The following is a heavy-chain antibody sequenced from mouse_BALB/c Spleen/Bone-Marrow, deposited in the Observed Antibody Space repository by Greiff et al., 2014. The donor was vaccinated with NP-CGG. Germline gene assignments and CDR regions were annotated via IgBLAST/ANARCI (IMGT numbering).Heavy chain of an antibody. CDR1: GFSLTNYG. CDR3: AKQDYYRYDYAMDY. CDR2: IWGDGST. J-gene: IGHJ4*01. Sequence: VHLVESGTGLVAPSQSLSITCTVSGFSLTNYGVSWVRQPPGKGLEWLGVIWGDGSTNYHSALISRLSISKDNSKSQVFLKLNSLRTDDTATYYCAKQDYYRYDYAMDYWGQGTSVTVSS. D-gene: IGHD2-14*01. V-gene: IGHV2-3*01.